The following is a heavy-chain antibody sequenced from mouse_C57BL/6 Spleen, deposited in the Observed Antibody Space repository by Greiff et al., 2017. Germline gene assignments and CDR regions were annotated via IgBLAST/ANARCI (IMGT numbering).Heavy chain of an antibody. CDR3: ARSYDGYSYAMDY. Sequence: VQLQQSDAELVKPGASVKISCKVSGYSFTDHTIHWMKQRPEQGLEWIGYIYPRDGSTKYNEKFKGKATLTADKSSSTAYMQLNNLTSEDSAVYFGARSYDGYSYAMDYWGRGTSVTVSS. CDR1: GYSFTDHT. V-gene: IGHV1-78*01. D-gene: IGHD2-3*01. CDR2: IYPRDGST. J-gene: IGHJ4*01.